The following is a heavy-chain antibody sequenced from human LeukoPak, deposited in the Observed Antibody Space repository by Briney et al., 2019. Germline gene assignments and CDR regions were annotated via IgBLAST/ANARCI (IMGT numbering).Heavy chain of an antibody. Sequence: GGSLRLSCAASGFTFTNYWMHWVRQAPGKGLVWVSRIDSDGIGTSYADSVKGRFTISRDNAKNTLYLQMNSLRAEDTAVYYCARGRYHGMDVWGQGTTVTVS. CDR3: ARGRYHGMDV. J-gene: IGHJ6*02. CDR2: IDSDGIGT. V-gene: IGHV3-74*01. CDR1: GFTFTNYW. D-gene: IGHD3-9*01.